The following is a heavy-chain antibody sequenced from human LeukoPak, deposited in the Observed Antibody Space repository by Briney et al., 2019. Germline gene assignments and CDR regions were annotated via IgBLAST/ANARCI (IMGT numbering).Heavy chain of an antibody. CDR2: IYHSGST. CDR3: ARDGGIVGANFDY. D-gene: IGHD1-26*01. CDR1: GDSISSSNW. J-gene: IGHJ4*02. V-gene: IGHV4-4*02. Sequence: PSGTLSLTCAVSGDSISSSNWWSWVRQPPGKGLEWIGEIYHSGSTNYNPSLKSRVTISVDKSKNQFSLKLSSVTAADTAAYYCARDGGIVGANFDYWGQGTLVTVSS.